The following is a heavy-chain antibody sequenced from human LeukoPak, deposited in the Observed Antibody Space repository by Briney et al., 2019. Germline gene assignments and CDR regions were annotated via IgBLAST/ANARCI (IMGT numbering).Heavy chain of an antibody. J-gene: IGHJ4*02. CDR1: GGSFSGYY. D-gene: IGHD3-3*01. Sequence: SETLSLTCAVYGGSFSGYYWSWIRQPPGKGLEWIGEINHSGSTNYNPSLKSRVTISVDTSKNQFSLKLSSVTAADTAVYYCAVDHEGFWSGYSSGALEDYWGQGTLVTVSS. V-gene: IGHV4-34*01. CDR3: AVDHEGFWSGYSSGALEDY. CDR2: INHSGST.